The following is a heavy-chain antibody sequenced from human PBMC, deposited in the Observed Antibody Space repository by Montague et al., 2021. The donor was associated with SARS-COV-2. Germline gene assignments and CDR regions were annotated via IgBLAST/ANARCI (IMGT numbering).Heavy chain of an antibody. J-gene: IGHJ3*02. CDR3: ARDRYSGYVLDAFDI. CDR2: IYYSGSS. V-gene: IGHV4-31*03. Sequence: TLSLTCTVSGGSISSGGCYWSWIRQHPGKGLDWIGNIYYSGSSYYNLTLKSRVTISVATSKNQFSLKLSSVTAADTAAYYCARDRYSGYVLDAFDIWGQGTMVTVSS. D-gene: IGHD5-12*01. CDR1: GGSISSGGCY.